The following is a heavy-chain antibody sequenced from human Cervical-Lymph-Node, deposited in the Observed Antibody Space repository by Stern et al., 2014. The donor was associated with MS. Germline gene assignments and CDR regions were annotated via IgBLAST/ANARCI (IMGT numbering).Heavy chain of an antibody. CDR1: GYTFTNYA. Sequence: QVQLVESGAEVKKPRASVKVSCKASGYTFTNYALHWVRQAPGQRLEWMGWLSTPNGGPGSSQKFPGRVIFNRGTARSTPYMDTTSLTSEDTAVYYCARDKGRRAGSSTWYGQNWFDPWGQGTLVTVS. J-gene: IGHJ5*02. CDR2: LSTPNGGP. V-gene: IGHV1-3*04. D-gene: IGHD2-2*01. CDR3: ARDKGRRAGSSTWYGQNWFDP.